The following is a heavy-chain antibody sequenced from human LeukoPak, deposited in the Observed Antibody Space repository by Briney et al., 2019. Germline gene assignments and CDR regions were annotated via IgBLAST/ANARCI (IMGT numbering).Heavy chain of an antibody. CDR1: GFNFGDYA. V-gene: IGHV3-49*03. D-gene: IGHD2-8*02. CDR2: ITNKAFGGTA. Sequence: GGSLRLSCTTSGFNFGDYAMSWFRQAPEKGLEGVGFITNKAFGGTAEYAASVKGRFTISRDDSRSIAYLQMDNLRTEDTGVYYCTRDEYGTGSNFFDYWGQGTLVTVST. J-gene: IGHJ4*02. CDR3: TRDEYGTGSNFFDY.